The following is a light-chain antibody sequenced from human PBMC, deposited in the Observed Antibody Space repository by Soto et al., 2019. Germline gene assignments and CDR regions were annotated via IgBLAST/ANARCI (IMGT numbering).Light chain of an antibody. CDR2: LVS. V-gene: IGKV2-30*01. J-gene: IGKJ2*01. CDR1: RSLQYSDGNTY. CDR3: MQSVYWPPHT. Sequence: DVVLTQSPLSLPVTLGQPASISCRASRSLQYSDGNTYLHWFQQRPGQSPRRLIYLVSNRDSGVRDRFSGSGSGTDFTLRISRVEAEDVGVYYCMQSVYWPPHTFGQGTKLEIK.